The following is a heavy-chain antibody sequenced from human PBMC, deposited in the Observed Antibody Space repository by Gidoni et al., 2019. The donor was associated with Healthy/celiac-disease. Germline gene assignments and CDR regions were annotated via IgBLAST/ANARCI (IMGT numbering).Heavy chain of an antibody. CDR1: GGSISSGDYY. J-gene: IGHJ5*02. CDR3: ARDTVTMIVGGGKFDP. V-gene: IGHV4-30-4*01. CDR2: SYYSGST. D-gene: IGHD3-22*01. Sequence: QVQLQESGPGLVKPSQTLSLTCTVSGGSISSGDYYWSWIRQPPGKGLEWIGYSYYSGSTYYNPSLKSRVTISVDTSKNQFSLKLSSVTAADTAVYYCARDTVTMIVGGGKFDPWGQGTLVTVSS.